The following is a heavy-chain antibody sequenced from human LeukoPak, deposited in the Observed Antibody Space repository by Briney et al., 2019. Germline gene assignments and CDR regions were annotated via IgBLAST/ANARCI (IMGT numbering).Heavy chain of an antibody. V-gene: IGHV1-69*05. CDR2: IIPIFGTA. J-gene: IGHJ3*02. CDR3: ARVVRGPDAFDI. Sequence: SVKVSCKASGGTFSSYAISWVRQAPGQGLEWMVGIIPIFGTANYAQKFQGRVTITTDESTSTAYMELSSLRSEDTAVYYCARVVRGPDAFDIWGQGTMVTVSS. CDR1: GGTFSSYA. D-gene: IGHD3-10*02.